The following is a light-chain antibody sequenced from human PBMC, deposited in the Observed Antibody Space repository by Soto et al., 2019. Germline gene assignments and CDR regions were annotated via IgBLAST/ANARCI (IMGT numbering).Light chain of an antibody. CDR3: QQYNNWPPWT. Sequence: EIVMTQSPATLSVSPGERATLSCRASQSVSSNLAWYQQKPGQAPRLLIYGASTRAIGIPARFSGSGSGTEFPLTISSLQSEDFAVYYWQQYNNWPPWTFGQGTKVEIK. CDR2: GAS. CDR1: QSVSSN. J-gene: IGKJ1*01. V-gene: IGKV3-15*01.